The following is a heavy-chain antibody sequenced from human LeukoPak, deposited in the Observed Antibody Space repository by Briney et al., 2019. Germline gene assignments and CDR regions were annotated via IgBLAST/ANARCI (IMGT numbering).Heavy chain of an antibody. Sequence: GGSLRLSCAASGFTFSSYEMDWVRQAPGKGLEWVSYISSGSTIYDADSVKGRFTISRDNAKNSLYLQMNSLKAEDTAVYYCARESIAVAGAPFDYWGQGTLVTVSS. V-gene: IGHV3-48*03. CDR1: GFTFSSYE. CDR2: ISSGSTI. CDR3: ARESIAVAGAPFDY. D-gene: IGHD6-19*01. J-gene: IGHJ4*02.